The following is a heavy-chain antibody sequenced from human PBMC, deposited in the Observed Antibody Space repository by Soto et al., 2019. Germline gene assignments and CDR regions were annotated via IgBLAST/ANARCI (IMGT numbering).Heavy chain of an antibody. CDR1: EFTFRIFA. CDR2: ISYDGSRK. CDR3: ARGDREDIEEVVGVRPGEYSMDV. V-gene: IGHV3-30-3*01. D-gene: IGHD1-26*01. Sequence: QVHLVESGGGVVQPGGSLRLSCAASEFTFRIFAMHWLRQSPGKGLEWVAVISYDGSRKADSVKGRFTVSRDNSWNTLYLQMNSLRAEDTAIYYCARGDREDIEEVVGVRPGEYSMDVWDQGTTVTVSS. J-gene: IGHJ6*02.